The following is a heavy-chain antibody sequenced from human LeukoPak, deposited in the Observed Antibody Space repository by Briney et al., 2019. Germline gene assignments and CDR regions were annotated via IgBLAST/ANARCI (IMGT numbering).Heavy chain of an antibody. J-gene: IGHJ3*02. D-gene: IGHD1-26*01. V-gene: IGHV1-3*01. CDR2: INAGNGNT. CDR3: ARAIVGATDANAFDI. CDR1: GYTFTSYA. Sequence: GASVKVSCKASGYTFTSYAMHWVRQAPGQRLEWMGWINAGNGNTKYSQKFQGRVTITRDTSASTAYMELSSLRSEDTAVYYCARAIVGATDANAFDIWGQGTVVTVSS.